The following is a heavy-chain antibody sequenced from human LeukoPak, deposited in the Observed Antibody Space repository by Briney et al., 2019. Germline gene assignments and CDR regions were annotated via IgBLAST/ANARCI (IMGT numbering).Heavy chain of an antibody. CDR1: GGSISSGSYY. CDR2: LYYSGST. Sequence: SETLSLTCTVSGGSISSGSYYWGWIRQPPGKGLEWIGRLYYSGSTYYNPSLKSRVTISVDTSKNQFSLKLSSVTAADTAVYYCARVGRNYYGSGSYYGHNWFDPWGQGTLVTVSS. D-gene: IGHD3-10*01. CDR3: ARVGRNYYGSGSYYGHNWFDP. V-gene: IGHV4-39*01. J-gene: IGHJ5*02.